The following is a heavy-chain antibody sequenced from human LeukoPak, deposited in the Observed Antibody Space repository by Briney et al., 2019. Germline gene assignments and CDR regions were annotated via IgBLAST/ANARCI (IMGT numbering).Heavy chain of an antibody. CDR2: ISSSSSYI. CDR3: ARDLGVYYYDSSGYYSSFDY. Sequence: PGGSLRLSCAASGFTFSSYAMSWVRQAPGKGLEWVSSISSSSSYIYYADSVKGRFTISRDNAKNSLYLQMNSLRAEDTAVYYCARDLGVYYYDSSGYYSSFDYWGQGTLVTVSS. CDR1: GFTFSSYA. D-gene: IGHD3-22*01. V-gene: IGHV3-21*01. J-gene: IGHJ4*02.